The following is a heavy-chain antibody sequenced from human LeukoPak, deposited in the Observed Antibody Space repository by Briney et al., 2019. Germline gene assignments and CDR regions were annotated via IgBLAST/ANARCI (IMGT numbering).Heavy chain of an antibody. D-gene: IGHD3-22*01. J-gene: IGHJ4*02. CDR3: ARNYYDSSGLDY. V-gene: IGHV3-7*01. CDR2: IKQDGSEK. CDR1: GITFSSYW. Sequence: GGSLRLSCAASGITFSSYWMSWVRQAPGKGLEWVANIKQDGSEKYYVDSVKGRFTISRDNAKNSLYLQMNSLRAEDTAVYYCARNYYDSSGLDYWGQGTLVTVSS.